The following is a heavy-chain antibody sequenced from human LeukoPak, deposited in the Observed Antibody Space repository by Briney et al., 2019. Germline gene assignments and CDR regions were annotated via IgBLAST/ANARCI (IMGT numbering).Heavy chain of an antibody. D-gene: IGHD4-23*01. CDR2: IYYSGST. CDR3: ARVCPWRGTTVVTPRDY. V-gene: IGHV4-39*01. Sequence: SETLSLTCTVSGGSISSSSYYWGWIRQPPGKGLEWIGSIYYSGSTYYNPSLKSRVTISVDTSKNQFSLKLSSVTAADTAVYYCARVCPWRGTTVVTPRDYWGQGTLVTVSS. CDR1: GGSISSSSYY. J-gene: IGHJ4*02.